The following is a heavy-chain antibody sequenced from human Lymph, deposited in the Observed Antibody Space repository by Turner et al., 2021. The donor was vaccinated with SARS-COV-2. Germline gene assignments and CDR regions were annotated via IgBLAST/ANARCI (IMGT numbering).Heavy chain of an antibody. D-gene: IGHD3-16*01. Sequence: QVQLVASGGGVVQPGRSLRLSCAASEFTFSNSGMHWVRQAPVKGLEWVAVIWFDGSNKDYADSVKGRFTISRDNSKNTLYLQMNSLRAEDTAVYYCARHNGGRLDYWGQGTLVTVSS. CDR1: EFTFSNSG. V-gene: IGHV3-33*01. J-gene: IGHJ4*02. CDR2: IWFDGSNK. CDR3: ARHNGGRLDY.